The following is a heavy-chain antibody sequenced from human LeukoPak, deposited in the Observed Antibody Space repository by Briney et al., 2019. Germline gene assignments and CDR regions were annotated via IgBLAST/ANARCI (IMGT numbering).Heavy chain of an antibody. CDR3: ARDLTADYYDSSGT. D-gene: IGHD3-22*01. V-gene: IGHV1-2*02. Sequence: ASVKVSCKASGYTFTGYYMHWVRQAPGQGLEWMGWINPNSGGTNYAQKFQGRVTMTRDTSISTAYMELSRLRSDDTAVYDFARDLTADYYDSSGTLGQGTLVTVSS. CDR2: INPNSGGT. CDR1: GYTFTGYY. J-gene: IGHJ5*02.